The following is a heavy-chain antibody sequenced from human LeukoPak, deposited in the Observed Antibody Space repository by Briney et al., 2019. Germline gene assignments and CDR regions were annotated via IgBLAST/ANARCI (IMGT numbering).Heavy chain of an antibody. CDR1: GFTFSSYG. CDR2: ISYDGSNK. CDR3: AKAYDFDY. V-gene: IGHV3-30*18. J-gene: IGHJ4*02. Sequence: GGSLRLSCAASGFTFSSYGMPWVRQAPGKGLEWVAVISYDGSNKYYADSVKGRFTISRDNSKNTLYLQMNSLRAEDTAVYYCAKAYDFDYRGQGTLVTVSS.